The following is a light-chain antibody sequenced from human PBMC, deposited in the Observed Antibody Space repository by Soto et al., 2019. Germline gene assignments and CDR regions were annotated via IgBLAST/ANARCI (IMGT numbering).Light chain of an antibody. V-gene: IGKV4-1*01. CDR1: QNILYSSNNKNY. J-gene: IGKJ3*01. CDR2: WAS. Sequence: DIVMTQSPDSLAVSLGERATINCKSSQNILYSSNNKNYLAWYQQKPGQPPKLLIYWASTRESGVPDRFSGNGSGTDFTLTISSLQAEDMAVYYCQQYYSTPFTFGPGTKVDIK. CDR3: QQYYSTPFT.